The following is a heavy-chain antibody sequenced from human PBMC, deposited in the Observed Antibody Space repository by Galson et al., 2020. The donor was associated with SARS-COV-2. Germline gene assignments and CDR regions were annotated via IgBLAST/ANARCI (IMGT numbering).Heavy chain of an antibody. J-gene: IGHJ4*02. CDR1: GGSITSGGSY. D-gene: IGHD1-26*01. Sequence: SETLSLTCTVLGGSITSGGSYWSWIRQHPGKGLEWIGYIFYSGFTYYNPSLRSRVTMSLDTSKNQFSLKLNSVTAADTAVYYCANGLGGDYWGQGTLVTVSS. V-gene: IGHV4-31*03. CDR2: IFYSGFT. CDR3: ANGLGGDY.